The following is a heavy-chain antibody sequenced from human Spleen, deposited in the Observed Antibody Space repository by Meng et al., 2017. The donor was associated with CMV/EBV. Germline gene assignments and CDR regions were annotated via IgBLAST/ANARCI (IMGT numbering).Heavy chain of an antibody. V-gene: IGHV3-30*02. CDR2: IRYDGSNK. D-gene: IGHD4-11*01. CDR3: AKVTVTTEGYYYGMDV. CDR1: FTFSSYG. Sequence: FTFSSYGMHWVRQAPGKGLEWVAFIRYDGSNKYYADSVKGRFTISRDNSKNTLYLQMNSLRAEDTAVYYCAKVTVTTEGYYYGMDVWGQGTMVTVSS. J-gene: IGHJ6*02.